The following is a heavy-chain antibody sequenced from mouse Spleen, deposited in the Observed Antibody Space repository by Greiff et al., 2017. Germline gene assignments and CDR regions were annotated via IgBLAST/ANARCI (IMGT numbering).Heavy chain of an antibody. CDR1: GYTFSSYW. D-gene: IGHD1-2*01. Sequence: QVQLQQSGAELMKPGASVKISCKATGYTFSSYWIEWVKQRPGHGLEWIGEILPGSGSTNYNEKFKGKATFTADTSSNTAYMQLSSLTSEDSAVYYCARGDYGYGYAMDYWGQGTSVTVSS. CDR3: ARGDYGYGYAMDY. J-gene: IGHJ4*01. V-gene: IGHV1-9*01. CDR2: ILPGSGST.